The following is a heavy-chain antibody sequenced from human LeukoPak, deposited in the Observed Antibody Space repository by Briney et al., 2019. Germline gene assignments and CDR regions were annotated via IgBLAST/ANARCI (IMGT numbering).Heavy chain of an antibody. CDR3: ARGLPRSMVRGVIHRFDP. J-gene: IGHJ5*02. CDR2: INHSGST. D-gene: IGHD3-10*01. Sequence: SETLSLTCAVYGGSFSGYYWSWIRQPPGKGLEWIGEINHSGSTNYNPSLNIRVPISVDTSKTQFSLKLSSVTAADTAVYYCARGLPRSMVRGVIHRFDPWGQGTLVTVSS. CDR1: GGSFSGYY. V-gene: IGHV4-34*01.